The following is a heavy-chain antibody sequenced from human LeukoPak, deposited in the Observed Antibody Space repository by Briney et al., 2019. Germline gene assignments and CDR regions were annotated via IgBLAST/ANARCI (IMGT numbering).Heavy chain of an antibody. V-gene: IGHV1-69*05. J-gene: IGHJ5*02. D-gene: IGHD6-13*01. CDR1: GYRFTSYG. Sequence: SVKVSCKASGYRFTSYGIAWVRQAPGQGLEWMGGIIPIFGTANYAQKFQGRVTITTDESTSTAYMELSSLRSEDTAVYYCARAEVLRYSSSWLNWFDPWGQGTLVTVSS. CDR2: IIPIFGTA. CDR3: ARAEVLRYSSSWLNWFDP.